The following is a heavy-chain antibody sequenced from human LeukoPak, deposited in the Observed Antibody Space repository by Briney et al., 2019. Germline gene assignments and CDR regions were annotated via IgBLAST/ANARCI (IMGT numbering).Heavy chain of an antibody. J-gene: IGHJ4*02. Sequence: GRSLRLSCAASGFTFDDYAMHWVRQAPGKGLEWVSGISWNSGSIGYADSVKGRFTISRDNAKNSLYLQMNSLRAEDTALYYCAKEETYYYGSGTLGHWGQGTLVTVSS. CDR1: GFTFDDYA. D-gene: IGHD3-10*01. CDR3: AKEETYYYGSGTLGH. CDR2: ISWNSGSI. V-gene: IGHV3-9*01.